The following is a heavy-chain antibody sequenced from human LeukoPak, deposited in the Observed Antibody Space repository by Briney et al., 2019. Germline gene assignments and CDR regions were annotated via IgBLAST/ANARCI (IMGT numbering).Heavy chain of an antibody. CDR3: ARHPNRVLRYFASFDP. D-gene: IGHD3-9*01. Sequence: SETLSLTCTVSGVSIRSTTYYWGWIRQPPGKGLEWIGEINHSGSTNYNPSLKSRVTISVDTSKNQFSLKLSSVTAADTAVYYCARHPNRVLRYFASFDPWGQGTLVTVSP. CDR1: GVSIRSTTYY. V-gene: IGHV4-39*01. J-gene: IGHJ5*02. CDR2: INHSGST.